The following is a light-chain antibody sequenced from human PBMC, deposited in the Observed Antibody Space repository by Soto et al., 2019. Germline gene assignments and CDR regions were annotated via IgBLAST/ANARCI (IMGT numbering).Light chain of an antibody. CDR1: QSVRGSS. Sequence: EVVLTQSPGTLSLSPGEGATLSCRASQSVRGSSLAWYQQKPGQAPRLLIYSVSSMATGLPDRFSGSGSGTDFTLTISILEPEDFAVYYCQQYGALPVTFGPGITVDIK. CDR3: QQYGALPVT. V-gene: IGKV3-20*01. CDR2: SVS. J-gene: IGKJ3*01.